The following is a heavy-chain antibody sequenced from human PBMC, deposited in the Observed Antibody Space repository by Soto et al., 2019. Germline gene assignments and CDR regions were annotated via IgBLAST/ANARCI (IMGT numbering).Heavy chain of an antibody. V-gene: IGHV2-5*02. CDR2: IYWDDDK. Sequence: QITLKESGPTLVKPTQTLTLTCTFSGFSLSTSGVGVGWIRQPPGKALEWLALIYWDDDKRYSPSLKSRLTITKDTSKNQVVLTMTNMDPVDTATYYCAHSRYCSSTSCPGVWFDPWGQGTLVTVSS. CDR3: AHSRYCSSTSCPGVWFDP. CDR1: GFSLSTSGVG. J-gene: IGHJ5*02. D-gene: IGHD2-2*01.